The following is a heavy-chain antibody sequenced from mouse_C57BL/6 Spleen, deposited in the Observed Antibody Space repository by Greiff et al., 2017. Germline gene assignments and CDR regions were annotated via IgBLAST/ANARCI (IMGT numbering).Heavy chain of an antibody. CDR1: GYTFTSYG. CDR3: AREGGEGLPALAY. CDR2: IYPRSGNT. D-gene: IGHD6-1*01. J-gene: IGHJ3*01. V-gene: IGHV1-81*01. Sequence: QVQLQQSGAELVRPGASVKLSCKASGYTFTSYGISWVKQRTGQGLEWIGEIYPRSGNTYYNEKFKGKATLTADKSSSTAYVELRSLTSEDSAVYFYAREGGEGLPALAYWGQGTLVTVSA.